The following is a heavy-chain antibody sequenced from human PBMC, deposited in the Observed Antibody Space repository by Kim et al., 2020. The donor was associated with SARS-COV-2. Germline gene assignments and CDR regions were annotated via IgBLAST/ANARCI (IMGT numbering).Heavy chain of an antibody. CDR2: IWYHGSNK. V-gene: IGHV3-33*01. Sequence: GGSLRLSCAASGFTFSSYGMHWVRQAPGKGLEWVAVIWYHGSNKYYADPVKGRFTISRDNSKNTLYLQMNSLRAEDTAVYYCARDGGGITIFGVVINYFDYWGQGTLVTVSS. J-gene: IGHJ4*02. CDR1: GFTFSSYG. D-gene: IGHD3-3*01. CDR3: ARDGGGITIFGVVINYFDY.